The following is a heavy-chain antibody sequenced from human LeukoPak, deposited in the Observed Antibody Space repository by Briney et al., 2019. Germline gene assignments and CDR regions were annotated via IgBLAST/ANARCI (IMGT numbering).Heavy chain of an antibody. CDR2: IYYSGST. CDR3: ARQIYGSGLYYFDY. V-gene: IGHV4-59*08. J-gene: IGHJ4*02. D-gene: IGHD3-3*01. CDR1: GASISGYY. Sequence: SETLSLTCTVSGASISGYYWSWIRQPPGKGLEWIGCIYYSGSTNYNPSLKSRVTISVATSKNQFSLKLSSMTAADTAVYYCARQIYGSGLYYFDYWGQGTLVTVSS.